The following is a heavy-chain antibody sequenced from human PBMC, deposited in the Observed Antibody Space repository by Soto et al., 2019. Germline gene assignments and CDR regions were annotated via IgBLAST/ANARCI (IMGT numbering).Heavy chain of an antibody. J-gene: IGHJ6*02. CDR2: IYYRGTT. CDR3: ARTRGYYYGSGLLSPYGMDV. Sequence: PSETLSLTCTVSGGSIVSYYWSWIRQPPGKGLEWIGHIYYRGTTTYNPSLQSRVTISVDTSKNQFSLKLSSVTAADTAVYYCARTRGYYYGSGLLSPYGMDVWGQGTTVTVSS. CDR1: GGSIVSYY. D-gene: IGHD3-10*01. V-gene: IGHV4-59*01.